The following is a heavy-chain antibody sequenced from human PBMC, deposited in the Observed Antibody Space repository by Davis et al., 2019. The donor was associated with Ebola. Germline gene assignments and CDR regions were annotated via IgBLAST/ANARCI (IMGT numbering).Heavy chain of an antibody. CDR2: IWYDGSNK. J-gene: IGHJ4*02. CDR3: ARASLRWYFDY. D-gene: IGHD5-24*01. V-gene: IGHV3-33*08. Sequence: GESLKISCAASGFTFSSYGMHWVRQAPGKGLEWVAVIWYDGSNKYYADSVKGRFTISRDNSKNTLYLQMNSLRAEDTAVYYCARASLRWYFDYWGQGTLVTVSS. CDR1: GFTFSSYG.